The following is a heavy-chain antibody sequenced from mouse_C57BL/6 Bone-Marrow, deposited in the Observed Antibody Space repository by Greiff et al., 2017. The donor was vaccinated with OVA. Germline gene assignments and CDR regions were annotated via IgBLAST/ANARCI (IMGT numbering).Heavy chain of an antibody. V-gene: IGHV14-2*01. Sequence: VQLQQSGAELVKPGASVKLSCTASGFNIKDYYMHWVKQRTEQGLEWIGRIDPEDGETKYAPKFQCKATITADTSSNTAYLQLSSLTSEDTAFYYCASSYPYYAMDYWGQGTSVTVSS. CDR3: ASSYPYYAMDY. CDR2: IDPEDGET. J-gene: IGHJ4*01. D-gene: IGHD2-10*01. CDR1: GFNIKDYY.